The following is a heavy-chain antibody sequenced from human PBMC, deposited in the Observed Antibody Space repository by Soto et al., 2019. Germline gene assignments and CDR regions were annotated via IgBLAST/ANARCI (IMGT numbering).Heavy chain of an antibody. Sequence: PSETLSLTCTVSGGSISSSSYYWGWIRQPPGKGLEWIGSIYYSGSTNYNPSLKSRVTISVDTSKNQFSLKLSSVTAADTAVYYCADSKIAARPSEYFQHWGQGTLVTVSS. CDR1: GGSISSSSYY. CDR3: ADSKIAARPSEYFQH. J-gene: IGHJ1*01. V-gene: IGHV4-39*07. CDR2: IYYSGST. D-gene: IGHD6-6*01.